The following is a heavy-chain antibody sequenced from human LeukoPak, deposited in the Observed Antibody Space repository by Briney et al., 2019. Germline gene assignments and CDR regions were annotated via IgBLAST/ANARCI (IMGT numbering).Heavy chain of an antibody. CDR3: AKAMKAGPYYYYGMDV. CDR1: GFTFSSYS. V-gene: IGHV3-48*02. J-gene: IGHJ6*02. D-gene: IGHD2-2*01. Sequence: TGGSLRLSCAASGFTFSSYSMDWVRQAPGKGLEWVSYISSSSSTIYYADSVKGRFTISRDNAKNSLYLQMNSLRDEDTAVYYCAKAMKAGPYYYYGMDVWGQGTTVTVSS. CDR2: ISSSSSTI.